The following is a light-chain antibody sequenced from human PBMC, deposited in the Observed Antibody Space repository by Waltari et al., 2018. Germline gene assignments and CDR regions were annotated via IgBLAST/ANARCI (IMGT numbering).Light chain of an antibody. CDR3: HQYGSSRWT. CDR1: QSVSNTY. J-gene: IGKJ1*01. Sequence: EIVLTQSPGTLSLSPGERATLSCRASQSVSNTYLAWYQQKNGQAPRVLIYGGSNRATGIPDRFSVSGSGTDFTLTISRLEPEDFAVYYCHQYGSSRWTFGQGTKVEIK. V-gene: IGKV3-20*01. CDR2: GGS.